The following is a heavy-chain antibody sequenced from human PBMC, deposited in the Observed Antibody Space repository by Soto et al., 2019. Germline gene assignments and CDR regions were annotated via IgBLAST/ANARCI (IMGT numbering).Heavy chain of an antibody. V-gene: IGHV1-69*01. CDR3: ASRDLSGSYVRLQFDY. CDR2: IIHIFGTA. D-gene: IGHD1-26*01. J-gene: IGHJ4*02. Sequence: QVQLVQSGAEVKKPGSSVKVSCKASGGTFSSYAISWVRQAPGQGLEWMGGIIHIFGTANYAQKFQGRVTITADESTSTAYMERSSLRSEDTAVDYWASRDLSGSYVRLQFDYWGKGTLVTVSS. CDR1: GGTFSSYA.